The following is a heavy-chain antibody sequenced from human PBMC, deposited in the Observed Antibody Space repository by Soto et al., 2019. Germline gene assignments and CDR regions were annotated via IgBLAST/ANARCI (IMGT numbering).Heavy chain of an antibody. D-gene: IGHD2-15*01. CDR2: ISGSGGST. CDR1: GFTFSSYA. Sequence: EVQLLESGGGLVQPGGSLRLSCAASGFTFSSYAMSWVRQAPGKGLEWVSAISGSGGSTYYADSVKGRFTISRDNSKNTLYLQMNSLRAEEAAVYYCAKDYDVVVAAIPSSPFCYWGQGTLVTVSS. CDR3: AKDYDVVVAAIPSSPFCY. V-gene: IGHV3-23*01. J-gene: IGHJ4*02.